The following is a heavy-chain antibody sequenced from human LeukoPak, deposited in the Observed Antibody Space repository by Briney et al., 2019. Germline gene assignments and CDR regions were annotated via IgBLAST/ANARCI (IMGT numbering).Heavy chain of an antibody. Sequence: SETLSLTCAVSGGSISSGGYSWSWIRQPPGKGLEWIGYIYHSGSTYYNPSLKSRVTISVDRSKNQFSLKLSSVTAADTAVYYCARGRNWGSSPFDYWGQGTLVTVSS. J-gene: IGHJ4*02. CDR2: IYHSGST. V-gene: IGHV4-30-2*01. CDR3: ARGRNWGSSPFDY. CDR1: GGSISSGGYS. D-gene: IGHD7-27*01.